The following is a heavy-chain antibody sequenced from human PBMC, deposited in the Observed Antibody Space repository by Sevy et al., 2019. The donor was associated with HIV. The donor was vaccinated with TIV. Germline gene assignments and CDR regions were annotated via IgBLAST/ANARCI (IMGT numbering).Heavy chain of an antibody. J-gene: IGHJ4*02. CDR2: VSHSGNT. CDR1: GDSINTYY. V-gene: IGHV4-59*08. CDR3: ARLRWDLVVVPGATPVCYFDY. Sequence: SETLSLTCTVSGDSINTYYWSWIRQPPGKGLEWIGYVSHSGNTNYNPSLKSGVSMSLDTSRNHFSLKVKSVTAADTALYYCARLRWDLVVVPGATPVCYFDYWGQRTLVTVSS. D-gene: IGHD2-2*01.